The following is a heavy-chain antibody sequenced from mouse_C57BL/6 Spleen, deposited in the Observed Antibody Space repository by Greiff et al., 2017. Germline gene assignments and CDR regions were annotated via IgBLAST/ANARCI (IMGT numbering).Heavy chain of an antibody. Sequence: QVQLQQSGPGLVAPSQSLSITCTVSGFSLTSYAISWVRQPPGKGLEWLGVIWTGGGTNYNSALKSRLSISKDNSKSQVFLKMNSLQTDDTARYYCASITYGSEGYFDYWGQGTTLTVSS. CDR3: ASITYGSEGYFDY. V-gene: IGHV2-9-1*01. CDR1: GFSLTSYA. CDR2: IWTGGGT. D-gene: IGHD1-1*01. J-gene: IGHJ2*01.